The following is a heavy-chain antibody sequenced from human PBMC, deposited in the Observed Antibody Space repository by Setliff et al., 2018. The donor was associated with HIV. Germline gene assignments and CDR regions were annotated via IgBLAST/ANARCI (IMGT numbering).Heavy chain of an antibody. D-gene: IGHD6-13*01. J-gene: IGHJ3*02. V-gene: IGHV1-69*13. Sequence: SVKVSCKASGGTFSSYAISWVRQAPGQGLEWMGGITPIFGTANYAQKFQGRVTITADESTSAAYMELSSLRSEDTAVYYCARAHGYSSSWYEDAFDIWGQGTMVTVSS. CDR1: GGTFSSYA. CDR3: ARAHGYSSSWYEDAFDI. CDR2: ITPIFGTA.